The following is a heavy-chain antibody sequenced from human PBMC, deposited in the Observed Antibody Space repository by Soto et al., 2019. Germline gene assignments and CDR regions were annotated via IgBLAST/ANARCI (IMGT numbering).Heavy chain of an antibody. CDR2: IWYDGSNK. V-gene: IGHV3-33*01. D-gene: IGHD6-19*01. Sequence: QVQLVESGGGVVQPGRSLRLSCAASGFTFSSYGMHWVRQAPGKGLEWVAVIWYDGSNKYYADSVKGRFTISRDNSKNTLYLQMNSLRAEDTAVYYCAVETVAGTGNYWGQGTLVTVSS. CDR3: AVETVAGTGNY. CDR1: GFTFSSYG. J-gene: IGHJ4*01.